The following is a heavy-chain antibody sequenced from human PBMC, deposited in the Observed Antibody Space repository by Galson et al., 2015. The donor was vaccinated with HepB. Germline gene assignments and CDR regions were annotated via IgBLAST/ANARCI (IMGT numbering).Heavy chain of an antibody. Sequence: SLRLSCAASGFTFSNYWMNWVRQAPGKGLEWVANIKQDGSEKHYVESVEGRFTISRDNAKNSVDLQMSSLRAEGTAVYYCARASYGDWGSDAFDIWGQGTMVTVSS. V-gene: IGHV3-7*01. CDR1: GFTFSNYW. CDR2: IKQDGSEK. J-gene: IGHJ3*02. CDR3: ARASYGDWGSDAFDI. D-gene: IGHD4-17*01.